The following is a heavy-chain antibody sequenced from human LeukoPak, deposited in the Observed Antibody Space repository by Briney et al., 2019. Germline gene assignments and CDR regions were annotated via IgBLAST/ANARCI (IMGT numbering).Heavy chain of an antibody. D-gene: IGHD1-26*01. CDR2: MNPNSGNT. V-gene: IGHV1-8*01. CDR1: GYTFTSYD. Sequence: ASVKVSCKASGYTFTSYDINWVRQATGQGLEWMGWMNPNSGNTGYAQKFQGRVTMTRNTSISTAYVELSSLRSEDTAVYYCARPSGSFYYYYYMDVWAKGPRSPSP. J-gene: IGHJ6*03. CDR3: ARPSGSFYYYYYMDV.